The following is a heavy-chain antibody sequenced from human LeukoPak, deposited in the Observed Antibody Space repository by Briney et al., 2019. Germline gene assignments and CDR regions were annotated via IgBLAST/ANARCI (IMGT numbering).Heavy chain of an antibody. J-gene: IGHJ4*02. D-gene: IGHD2-15*01. Sequence: SETLSLTCAVYGGSFSGYYWSWIRQPPGKGLEWIGYIYYSGSTNYNPSLKSRVTISVDTSKNQFSLKLSSVTAADTAVYYCARNSRPANPYDYWGQGTLVTVSS. CDR2: IYYSGST. CDR3: ARNSRPANPYDY. V-gene: IGHV4-59*01. CDR1: GGSFSGYY.